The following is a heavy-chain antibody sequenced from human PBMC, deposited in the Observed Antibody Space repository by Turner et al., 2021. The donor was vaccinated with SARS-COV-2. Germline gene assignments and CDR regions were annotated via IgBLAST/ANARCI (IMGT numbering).Heavy chain of an antibody. J-gene: IGHJ1*01. Sequence: EGQLEESGGGWVQPGGSLRLSCAASGFPFKNYWMTWVRQAPGKGMEWVANIKYDGSEKYYVDSVKGRFPISRDNAKNSMYLQMNTLRAEDTAVYYCARPYSSGWYINFIFWGQGTLVTVSS. CDR3: ARPYSSGWYINFIF. V-gene: IGHV3-7*01. CDR2: IKYDGSEK. CDR1: GFPFKNYW. D-gene: IGHD6-19*01.